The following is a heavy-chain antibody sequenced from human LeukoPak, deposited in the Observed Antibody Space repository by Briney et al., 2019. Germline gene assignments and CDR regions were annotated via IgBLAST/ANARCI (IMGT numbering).Heavy chain of an antibody. J-gene: IGHJ4*02. D-gene: IGHD3-3*01. CDR3: ARTHITIFGVVEFDY. V-gene: IGHV4-34*09. CDR1: GGSFSGYY. CDR2: INHSGST. Sequence: PSETLSLTCAVYGGSFSGYYWSWIRQPPGKGLEWIGEINHSGSTNYNPSLKSRVTISVDTSKNQFSLKLSSVTAADTAVYYCARTHITIFGVVEFDYWGQGTLVTVSS.